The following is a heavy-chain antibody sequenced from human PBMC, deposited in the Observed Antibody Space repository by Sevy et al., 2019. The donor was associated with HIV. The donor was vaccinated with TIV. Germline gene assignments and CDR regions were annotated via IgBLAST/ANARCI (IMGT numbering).Heavy chain of an antibody. D-gene: IGHD5-18*01. Sequence: GGSLRLSCAASGFTFSSYWMSWVRQAPGKGLEWVANIKQDGSEKYYVDSVKGRFTISRDNAKNSLYLQMNSLRAEDTAVYYCARGIGWRGTAIYYFDYWGQGTLVTVSS. J-gene: IGHJ4*02. CDR2: IKQDGSEK. CDR1: GFTFSSYW. V-gene: IGHV3-7*01. CDR3: ARGIGWRGTAIYYFDY.